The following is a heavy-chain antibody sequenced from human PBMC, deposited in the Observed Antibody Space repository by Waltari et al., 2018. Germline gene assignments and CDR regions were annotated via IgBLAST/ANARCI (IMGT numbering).Heavy chain of an antibody. J-gene: IGHJ4*02. D-gene: IGHD3-10*01. CDR3: ARRSGGSGSYEGAYYFDY. Sequence: EVQLVQSGAEVKKPGESLKISCKGSGYSFTSYWNGWVRQMPGKGLEWMGIIYPGDSETRYTPSFQGHVTISADKSIRTAYLQWSSVKASDTAMYYCARRSGGSGSYEGAYYFDYWGQGTLVTVSS. CDR2: IYPGDSET. V-gene: IGHV5-51*03. CDR1: GYSFTSYW.